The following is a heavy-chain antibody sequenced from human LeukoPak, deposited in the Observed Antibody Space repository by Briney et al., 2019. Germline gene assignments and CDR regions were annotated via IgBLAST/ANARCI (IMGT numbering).Heavy chain of an antibody. Sequence: SETLSLTCTVSGGSISSSSYYWGWIRQPAGKGLEWIGRIYTSGSTNYNPSLKSRVTISVDTSKNQFSLKLSSVTAADTAVYYCARSSGIAVAGTIDYWGQGTLVTVSS. CDR3: ARSSGIAVAGTIDY. J-gene: IGHJ4*02. D-gene: IGHD6-19*01. CDR2: IYTSGST. CDR1: GGSISSSSYY. V-gene: IGHV4-61*02.